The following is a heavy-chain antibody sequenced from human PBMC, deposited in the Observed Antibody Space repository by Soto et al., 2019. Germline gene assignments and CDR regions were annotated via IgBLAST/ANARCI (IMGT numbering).Heavy chain of an antibody. V-gene: IGHV1-69*01. Sequence: QVQLVQSGAEVKKPGSSVKVSCKASGGTFSSYAISWVRQAPGQGLEWMGGIIPIFGTANYAQKFQGRVTITADESTSTAYMELSSLRSEDTAVYYCARDSSGYSFPDYYGMDVWGQGTTVTVSS. J-gene: IGHJ6*02. CDR2: IIPIFGTA. CDR1: GGTFSSYA. CDR3: ARDSSGYSFPDYYGMDV. D-gene: IGHD3-22*01.